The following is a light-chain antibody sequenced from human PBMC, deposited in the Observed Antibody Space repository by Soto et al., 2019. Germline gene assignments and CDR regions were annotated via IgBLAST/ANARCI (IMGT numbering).Light chain of an antibody. J-gene: IGKJ1*01. CDR1: QDISTY. CDR3: QQSYSTPWT. V-gene: IGKV1-39*01. Sequence: KFTQSPSFLAASVGDRVSITCRASQDISTYLAWYQQKPGKAPKLLIYAASTLQTGVPSRFSGSGSGTDFTLTISSLQPEDFATYYCQQSYSTPWTFGQVT. CDR2: AAS.